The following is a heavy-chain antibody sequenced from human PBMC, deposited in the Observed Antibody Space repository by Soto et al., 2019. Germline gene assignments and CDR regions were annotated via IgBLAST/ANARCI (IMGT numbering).Heavy chain of an antibody. V-gene: IGHV2-5*01. CDR3: AHAPGYFYGPRSYSEFDH. CDR1: GFSLSTSDLG. CDR2: IYGNDDK. Sequence: QITLKESGPTLVKPTQTLTLTCTFSGFSLSTSDLGVGWIRQPPGKALEWLALIYGNDDKRFSPSLKSRLTITKDTSKTQVVLTLTNVDPVDTATYYCAHAPGYFYGPRSYSEFDHWGQGTPVTVSS. J-gene: IGHJ4*02. D-gene: IGHD3-10*01.